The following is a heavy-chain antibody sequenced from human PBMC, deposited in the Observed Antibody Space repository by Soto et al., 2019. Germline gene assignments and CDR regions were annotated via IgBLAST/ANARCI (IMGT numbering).Heavy chain of an antibody. Sequence: AAVKVSCKACGCTFTRYGISWVRQAPGQGLEWMGWISAYNGNTEYAQNFQGRVTMTTDTSTSTACMELRRVRSDDTAVYYCARDGRVVAVAGTDYYYGMDVWGQGTTVTVSS. V-gene: IGHV1-18*04. CDR3: ARDGRVVAVAGTDYYYGMDV. CDR1: GCTFTRYG. D-gene: IGHD6-19*01. J-gene: IGHJ6*02. CDR2: ISAYNGNT.